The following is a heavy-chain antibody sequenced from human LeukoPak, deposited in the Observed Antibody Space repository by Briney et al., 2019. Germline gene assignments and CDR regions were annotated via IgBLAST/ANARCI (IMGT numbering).Heavy chain of an antibody. CDR3: ARGNGYPFDY. J-gene: IGHJ4*02. Sequence: SQTLSLTCAISGDSLSSNSATWNWVRQSPSRGLEWLGRTYYRSKWYNDYAVSVKGRVTINPDASKKQFPLQLNSVTPEDTAMYHCARGNGYPFDYWGQGTLVTVSS. V-gene: IGHV6-1*01. CDR2: TYYRSKWYN. D-gene: IGHD3-16*01. CDR1: GDSLSSNSAT.